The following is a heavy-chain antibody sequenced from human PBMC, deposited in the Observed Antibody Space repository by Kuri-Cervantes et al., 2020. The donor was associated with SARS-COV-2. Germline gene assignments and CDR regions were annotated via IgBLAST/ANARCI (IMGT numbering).Heavy chain of an antibody. CDR1: GYSFTSYW. V-gene: IGHV5-51*01. Sequence: KVSCKGSGYSFTSYWIGWVRQMPGKGLEWMGIIYPGDSDTRYSPSFQGRVTISADKSISTASLQWSSLKASDTAMYYCARRAYGEQVDYYYMDVWGKGTTVTVSS. J-gene: IGHJ6*03. D-gene: IGHD4-17*01. CDR3: ARRAYGEQVDYYYMDV. CDR2: IYPGDSDT.